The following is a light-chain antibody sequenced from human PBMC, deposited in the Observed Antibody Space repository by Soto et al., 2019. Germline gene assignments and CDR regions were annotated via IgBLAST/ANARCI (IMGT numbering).Light chain of an antibody. CDR3: LSYGKV. J-gene: IGLJ1*01. CDR1: NSGVVNYEY. Sequence: QSVLSQPASVSGSPGQSITISCTGINSGVVNYEYVSWYQQFTDKAPKLIIYEGRERPSGVSDRFSGSKSDNAASLTISALQTEDEAEYFCLSYGKVFGTGTKVTVL. V-gene: IGLV2-23*01. CDR2: EGR.